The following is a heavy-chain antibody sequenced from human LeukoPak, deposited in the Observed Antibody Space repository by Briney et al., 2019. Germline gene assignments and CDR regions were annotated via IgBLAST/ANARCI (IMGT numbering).Heavy chain of an antibody. J-gene: IGHJ4*02. V-gene: IGHV4-39*07. D-gene: IGHD6-19*01. CDR1: GGSISSSSYY. Sequence: SETLSLTCTVSGGSISSSSYYWGWIRQPPGKGLEWIGSIYYSGSTYYNPSLKSRVTISVDTSKNQFSLKLSSVTAADTAVYYCQRQWLVQYYFDYWGQGTLVTVSS. CDR3: QRQWLVQYYFDY. CDR2: IYYSGST.